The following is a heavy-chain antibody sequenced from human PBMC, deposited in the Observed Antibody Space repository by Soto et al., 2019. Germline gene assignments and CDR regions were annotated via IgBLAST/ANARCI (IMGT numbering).Heavy chain of an antibody. CDR1: GFTFSSYG. V-gene: IGHV3-30*18. D-gene: IGHD3-9*01. Sequence: GGSLRLSCAASGFTFSSYGMHWVRQAPGKGLEWVAVISYDGSNKYYADSVKGRFTISRDNSKNTLYLQMNSLRAEDTAVYYCAKEGSNYYDILTGYSQYYFDYWGQGTLVTVSS. CDR3: AKEGSNYYDILTGYSQYYFDY. CDR2: ISYDGSNK. J-gene: IGHJ4*02.